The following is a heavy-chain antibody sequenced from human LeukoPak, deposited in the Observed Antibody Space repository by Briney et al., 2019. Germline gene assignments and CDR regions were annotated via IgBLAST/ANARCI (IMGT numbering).Heavy chain of an antibody. J-gene: IGHJ4*02. CDR2: ISGSGGST. Sequence: GGSLRLSCAASGFTFSSYAMSWVRQAPGKGLEWVSAISGSGGSTYYADSVKGRFTISRDNSKNTLYLQMNSLRAEDTAVYYCANPGRYSSGWVFPPCFDYWGQGTLVTVSS. D-gene: IGHD6-19*01. CDR3: ANPGRYSSGWVFPPCFDY. CDR1: GFTFSSYA. V-gene: IGHV3-23*01.